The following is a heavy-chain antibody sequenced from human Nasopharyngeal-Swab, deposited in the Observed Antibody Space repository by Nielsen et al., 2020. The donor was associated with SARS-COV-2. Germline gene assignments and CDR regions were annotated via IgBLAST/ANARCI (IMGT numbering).Heavy chain of an antibody. V-gene: IGHV4-4*02. Sequence: SETLSLTCAVSGGSISSSNWWNWVCQPAGKGLEWNGEVYHSGSTNYNPSLKSRVTISVDKSKNQLSLELNSVIAADTAVSYCATVYCCPTSFYYYGLDVWGQGTTVTVSS. D-gene: IGHD2-15*01. CDR1: GGSISSSNW. CDR2: VYHSGST. J-gene: IGHJ6*02. CDR3: ATVYCCPTSFYYYGLDV.